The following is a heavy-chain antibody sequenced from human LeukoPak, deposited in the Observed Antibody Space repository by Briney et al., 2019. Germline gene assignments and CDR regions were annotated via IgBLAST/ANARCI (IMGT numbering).Heavy chain of an antibody. V-gene: IGHV4-59*01. CDR3: AREDILTGSVAY. J-gene: IGHJ4*02. D-gene: IGHD3-9*01. Sequence: SETLSLTCAVYGGSFSGYYWSWIRQPPGKGLEWIGYMYSSGSTNYNPSLKSRATISINTSKNQFSLKVSSVTAADTAVYYCAREDILTGSVAYWGQGILVTVSS. CDR1: GGSFSGYY. CDR2: MYSSGST.